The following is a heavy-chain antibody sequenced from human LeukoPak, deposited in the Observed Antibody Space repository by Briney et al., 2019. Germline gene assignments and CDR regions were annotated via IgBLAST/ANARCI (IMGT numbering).Heavy chain of an antibody. CDR3: AVYAYDNASARYPSTERVFDY. CDR1: GFTFSNYW. V-gene: IGHV3-7*01. CDR2: IKQDGSNK. D-gene: IGHD3-9*01. Sequence: GGSLRLSCAASGFTFSNYWMSWVRQAPGKGLEWVANIKQDGSNKYYVDSVKGRFTISRDIAKNSLYLQMNSLRAEDTAVYYGAVYAYDNASARYPSTERVFDYWGQGTLVTVSS. J-gene: IGHJ4*02.